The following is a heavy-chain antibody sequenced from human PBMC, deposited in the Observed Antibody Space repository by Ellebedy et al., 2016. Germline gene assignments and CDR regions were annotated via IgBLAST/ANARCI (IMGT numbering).Heavy chain of an antibody. CDR3: ARHRGERWQLGASDF. Sequence: SETLSLSCTVSGGSISSGGYYWSWIRQHPERGLEWIGYIYYTGSTFYNPSLNGRASISRDTSKNQFSLRLDSVTAADTAIYYCARHRGERWQLGASDFWGQGTRVTVSS. V-gene: IGHV4-31*03. D-gene: IGHD4-23*01. CDR2: IYYTGST. J-gene: IGHJ4*02. CDR1: GGSISSGGYY.